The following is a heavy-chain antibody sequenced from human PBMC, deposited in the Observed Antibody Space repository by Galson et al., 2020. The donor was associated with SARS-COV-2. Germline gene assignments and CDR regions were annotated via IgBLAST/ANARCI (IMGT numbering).Heavy chain of an antibody. J-gene: IGHJ6*02. V-gene: IGHV2-70*01. D-gene: IGHD3-3*01. CDR1: GFSLSTSGMC. Sequence: SGPTLVKPTQTLTLTCTFSGFSLSTSGMCVSWIRQPPGKALEWLALIDWDDDKYYSTSLKTRLTISKDTSKNQVVLTMTNMDPVDTATYYCARIRLEWLLSGYYYYYGMDVWGQGTTVTVS. CDR3: ARIRLEWLLSGYYYYYGMDV. CDR2: IDWDDDK.